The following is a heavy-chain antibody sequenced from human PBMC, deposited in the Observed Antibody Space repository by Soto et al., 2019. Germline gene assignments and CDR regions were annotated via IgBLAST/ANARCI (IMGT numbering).Heavy chain of an antibody. CDR2: IYHSGST. Sequence: PSETLSLTWAVSGGSISRGGYSGSWIRQAPGKGLEWIGYIYHSGSTYYNPSLKSRVTISVDRSKNQFSLKLSSVTAADTAVYYCARVPGPWGQGTLVTVSS. D-gene: IGHD3-10*01. CDR3: ARVPGP. CDR1: GGSISRGGYS. V-gene: IGHV4-30-2*01. J-gene: IGHJ5*02.